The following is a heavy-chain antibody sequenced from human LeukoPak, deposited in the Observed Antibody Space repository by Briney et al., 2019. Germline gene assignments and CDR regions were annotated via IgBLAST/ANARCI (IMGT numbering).Heavy chain of an antibody. Sequence: GGSLRLSCAASGFTFSNAWMSWVRQAPGKGLEWVGRIKSKTDGGTTDYAAPVKGRFTISRDDSKNTLYLQMNSLKTEDTAVYYCTTELLYYDILTGYYKRGVGDCWGQGTLVTVSS. CDR3: TTELLYYDILTGYYKRGVGDC. V-gene: IGHV3-15*01. J-gene: IGHJ4*02. D-gene: IGHD3-9*01. CDR2: IKSKTDGGTT. CDR1: GFTFSNAW.